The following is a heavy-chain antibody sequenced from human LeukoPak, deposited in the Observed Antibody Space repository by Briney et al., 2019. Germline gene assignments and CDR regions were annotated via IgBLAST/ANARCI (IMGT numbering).Heavy chain of an antibody. Sequence: PSETLSLTCAVYGGSFSGYYWSWIRQPPGKGLEWIGEINHSGSTNYNPSLKSRVTISVDTSKNQFSLKLSSVTAADTAVYYCARDFAGVRRAHLDAFDIWGQGTMVTVSS. D-gene: IGHD3-9*01. V-gene: IGHV4-34*01. J-gene: IGHJ3*02. CDR3: ARDFAGVRRAHLDAFDI. CDR2: INHSGST. CDR1: GGSFSGYY.